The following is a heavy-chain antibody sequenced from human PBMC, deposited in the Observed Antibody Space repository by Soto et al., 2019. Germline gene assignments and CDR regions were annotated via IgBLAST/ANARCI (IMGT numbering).Heavy chain of an antibody. Sequence: SETLSLTCTVSGGSISSSSYYWGWIRQPPGKGLEWIGSIYYSGSTYYNPSLKSRVTISVDTSKNQFSLKLSSVTAADTAVYYCARHATHSSSLVDYCGQGTLVTGSS. CDR3: ARHATHSSSLVDY. CDR2: IYYSGST. CDR1: GGSISSSSYY. J-gene: IGHJ4*02. D-gene: IGHD6-13*01. V-gene: IGHV4-39*01.